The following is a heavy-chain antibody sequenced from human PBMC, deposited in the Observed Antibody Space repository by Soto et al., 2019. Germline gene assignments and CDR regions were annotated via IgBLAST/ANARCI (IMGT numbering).Heavy chain of an antibody. J-gene: IGHJ4*02. CDR3: ARGRDGVPWGGEYYFDY. CDR1: GYTFTSYD. V-gene: IGHV1-8*01. CDR2: MNPNSGNT. D-gene: IGHD3-16*01. Sequence: RASVKVSCKASGYTFTSYDINWVRQATGQGLEWMGWMNPNSGNTGYAQKFQGRVTMTRNTSISTAYMELSSLRSEDTAVYYCARGRDGVPWGGEYYFDYWGQGTLVTVSS.